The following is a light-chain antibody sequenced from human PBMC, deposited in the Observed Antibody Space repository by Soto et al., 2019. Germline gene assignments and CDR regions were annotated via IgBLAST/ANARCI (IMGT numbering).Light chain of an antibody. Sequence: QSVLTQPPSASGTPGQRVTISCSGSSSNIGSNYVYWYQQLPGTAPKLLIYRNNQRPSGVPDRFSGSKSGTSASLAISGLRSEYEADYYCAAWDDSLSGPPWVFGGGTKLTVL. J-gene: IGLJ3*02. CDR2: RNN. CDR1: SSNIGSNY. V-gene: IGLV1-47*01. CDR3: AAWDDSLSGPPWV.